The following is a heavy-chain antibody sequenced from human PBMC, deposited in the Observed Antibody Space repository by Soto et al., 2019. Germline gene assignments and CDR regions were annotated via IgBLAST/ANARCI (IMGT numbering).Heavy chain of an antibody. CDR3: AKDREGQLVLCYFDY. CDR1: GFTFSSYA. D-gene: IGHD6-6*01. J-gene: IGHJ4*02. Sequence: GGSLRLSCAASGFTFSSYAMSWVRQAPGKGLEWVSAISGSGGSTYYADSVKGRFTISRDNSKNTLYLQMNSLSAEDTAGDDGAKDREGQLVLCYFDYWGQGTLVTVSA. CDR2: ISGSGGST. V-gene: IGHV3-23*01.